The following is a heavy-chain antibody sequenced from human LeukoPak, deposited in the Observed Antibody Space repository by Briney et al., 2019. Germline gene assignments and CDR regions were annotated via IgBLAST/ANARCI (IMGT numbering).Heavy chain of an antibody. Sequence: SETLSLTCAVYGGSFSGYYWSWIRQPPGKGLEWIGEINHSGSTNYNPPLKSRVTISVDTSKNQFSLKLSSVTAADTAVYYCAKPPGLRRLDPWGQGTLVTVSS. J-gene: IGHJ5*02. CDR1: GGSFSGYY. D-gene: IGHD5-12*01. CDR2: INHSGST. V-gene: IGHV4-34*01. CDR3: AKPPGLRRLDP.